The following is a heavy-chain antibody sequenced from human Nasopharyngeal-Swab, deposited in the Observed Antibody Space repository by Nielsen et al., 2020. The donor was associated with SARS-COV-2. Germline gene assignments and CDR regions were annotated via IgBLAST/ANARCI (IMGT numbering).Heavy chain of an antibody. V-gene: IGHV3-30*18. CDR3: AKPPMGDLRGWFDP. CDR1: GFTFSSYG. Sequence: SLKISCAASGFTFSSYGMHWVRQVPGKGLEWVAVISYDGNNKYYVDSVKGRFTISRDNSKKKLYLQMNSLRGDDTAVYYCAKPPMGDLRGWFDPWGQGTLVTVSS. CDR2: ISYDGNNK. J-gene: IGHJ5*02. D-gene: IGHD3-16*01.